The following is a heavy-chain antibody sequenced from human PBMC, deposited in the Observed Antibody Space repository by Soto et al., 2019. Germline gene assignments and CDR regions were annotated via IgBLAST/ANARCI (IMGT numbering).Heavy chain of an antibody. J-gene: IGHJ4*02. V-gene: IGHV1-3*01. CDR1: GYTFRSYA. D-gene: IGHD6-19*01. CDR2: INAGYGNT. Sequence: ASVKGSCKASGYTFRSYAMHWVRQAPGQRLEWMGWINAGYGNTNYAQKFQGMVTMTRDTSISTAYMELSRLRSDDTAVYYCARDYFGDSSGWYEYFDYWGQGTLVTVSS. CDR3: ARDYFGDSSGWYEYFDY.